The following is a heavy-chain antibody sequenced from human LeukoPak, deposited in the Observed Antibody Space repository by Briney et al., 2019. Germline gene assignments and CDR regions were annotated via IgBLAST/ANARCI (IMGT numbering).Heavy chain of an antibody. CDR3: ARSDYSYDSSGYYYYFDH. CDR2: IHYTGSS. D-gene: IGHD3-22*01. V-gene: IGHV4-39*01. CDR1: GGSIKNYY. Sequence: TPSETLSLTCSVSGGSIKNYYWGWIRQSPGKGLEWVGTIHYTGSSYYNPSLRSRVTQSVDTSKNQFALKLSSVTAADTAVYYCARSDYSYDSSGYYYYFDHWGQGTLVAVSS. J-gene: IGHJ4*02.